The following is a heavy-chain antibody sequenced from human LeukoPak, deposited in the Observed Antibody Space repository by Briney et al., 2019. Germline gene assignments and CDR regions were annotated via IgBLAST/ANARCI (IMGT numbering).Heavy chain of an antibody. CDR1: GFTFSNYA. D-gene: IGHD3/OR15-3a*01. CDR3: AKVRDTRDWYKDAFDI. CDR2: ITGTGGST. J-gene: IGHJ3*02. V-gene: IGHV3-23*01. Sequence: PGGSLRLSCAASGFTFSNYAMSWVRQAPGKGLECVSAITGTGGSTYDAASVKGRFTVSRDNSKNTLYLQMSSQRAEDTAMYYCAKVRDTRDWYKDAFDIWGQGTRVTVSS.